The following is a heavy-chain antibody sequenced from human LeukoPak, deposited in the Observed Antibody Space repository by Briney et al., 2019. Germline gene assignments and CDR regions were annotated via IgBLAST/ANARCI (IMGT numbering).Heavy chain of an antibody. CDR2: INPSGGST. D-gene: IGHD6-19*01. CDR1: GYTFTAYY. CDR3: ARGGSLAVAPHLYYFDY. Sequence: ASVKASCKASGYTFTAYYIHWVRQAPGQGLEWMGIINPSGGSTTYAQNFQGRVTMTRDTSTSAVYMELSSLRSEDTAVYYCARGGSLAVAPHLYYFDYWGQGTLVTVSS. V-gene: IGHV1-46*01. J-gene: IGHJ4*02.